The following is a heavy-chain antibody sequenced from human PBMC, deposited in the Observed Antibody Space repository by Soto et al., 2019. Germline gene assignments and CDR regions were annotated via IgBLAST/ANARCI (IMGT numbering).Heavy chain of an antibody. CDR1: GFTFSSYA. D-gene: IGHD2-15*01. CDR2: ISYDGSNK. Sequence: GGSLRLSCAASGFTFSSYAMHWVRQAPGKGLEWVAVISYDGSNKYDADSVKGRFTISRDNSKNTLYMQMNSLRAEDTAVYYCARDDTRYCSGDSCYFDYWGQGTLVTVSS. V-gene: IGHV3-30*04. J-gene: IGHJ4*02. CDR3: ARDDTRYCSGDSCYFDY.